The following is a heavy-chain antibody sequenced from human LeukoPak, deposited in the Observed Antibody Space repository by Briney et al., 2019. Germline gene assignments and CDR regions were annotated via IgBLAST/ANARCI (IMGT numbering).Heavy chain of an antibody. Sequence: SETLSLTCAVSGGSINSYYWSWTRQPPGKGLEWIGYIHYSGTTNYNPSLKSRVTISVDTSKNQFSLKLSSVTAADTAVYYCARGNWNYSPFDYWGQGTLVTVSS. CDR1: GGSINSYY. J-gene: IGHJ4*02. D-gene: IGHD1-7*01. CDR2: IHYSGTT. CDR3: ARGNWNYSPFDY. V-gene: IGHV4-59*01.